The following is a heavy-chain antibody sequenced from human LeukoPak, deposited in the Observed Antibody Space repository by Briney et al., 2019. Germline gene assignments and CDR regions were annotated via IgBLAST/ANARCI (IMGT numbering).Heavy chain of an antibody. V-gene: IGHV4-38-2*01. D-gene: IGHD3-10*01. CDR3: ATQYYYGSGSYPPSFDY. CDR1: GYSISSGYY. J-gene: IGHJ4*02. CDR2: IYHSGST. Sequence: SETLSLTCAVSGYSISSGYYWGWIRQPPGQGLEWIGSIYHSGSTYYNPSLKSRVTISVDTSKNQFSLKLSSVTAADTAVYYCATQYYYGSGSYPPSFDYWGQGTLVTVSS.